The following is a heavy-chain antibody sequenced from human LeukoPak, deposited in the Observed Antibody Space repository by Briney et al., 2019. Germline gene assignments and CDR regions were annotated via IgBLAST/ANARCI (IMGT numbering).Heavy chain of an antibody. V-gene: IGHV3-23*01. Sequence: GGSLRLSCAASGFTFSGSAMSWVRQAPGEGLEWVSLISYSGANSYYTDSVRGRFTISRDNSKNTLDLQMNSLRAEDTAVYYCAKANWGSGYWGQGTLVTVSS. CDR1: GFTFSGSA. D-gene: IGHD7-27*01. J-gene: IGHJ4*02. CDR2: ISYSGANS. CDR3: AKANWGSGY.